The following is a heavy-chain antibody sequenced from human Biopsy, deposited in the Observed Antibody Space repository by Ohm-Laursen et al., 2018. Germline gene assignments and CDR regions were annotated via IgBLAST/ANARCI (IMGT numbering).Heavy chain of an antibody. CDR3: ARRIPLYGMDV. CDR2: IHYTGSPI. V-gene: IGHV3-48*03. Sequence: SLSLSCTASGFTFTSYEMNWVRQASGKGLEGVATIHYTGSPIYYADSVRGRFTISRDNGEYSLFLQMNSLRVDDTAVYYCARRIPLYGMDVWGQGTTVTVSS. CDR1: GFTFTSYE. D-gene: IGHD2-2*02. J-gene: IGHJ6*02.